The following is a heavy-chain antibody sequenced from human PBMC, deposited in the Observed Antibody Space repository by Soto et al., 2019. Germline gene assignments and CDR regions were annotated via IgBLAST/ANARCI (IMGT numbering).Heavy chain of an antibody. D-gene: IGHD6-25*01. J-gene: IGHJ4*02. CDR2: ISYDGSNK. Sequence: GGSLRLSCAASGFTLSSYGMHWVRQAPGKGLEWVAVISYDGSNKYYADSVKGRFTISRDNSKNTLYLQMNSLRAEDTAVYYCAKDLKRSRYYFDYWGQGTLVTVSS. CDR1: GFTLSSYG. CDR3: AKDLKRSRYYFDY. V-gene: IGHV3-30*18.